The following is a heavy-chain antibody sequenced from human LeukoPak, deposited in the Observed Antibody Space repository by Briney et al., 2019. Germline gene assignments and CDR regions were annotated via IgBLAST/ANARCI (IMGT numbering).Heavy chain of an antibody. CDR3: AKGLANIQYYYYGMDV. CDR1: GFTFSDYA. CDR2: ISGNSDST. V-gene: IGHV3-43*02. Sequence: GGSLRLSCVVSGFTFSDYAMHWVRQAPGKGLEWVSLISGNSDSTYYADSVKGRFTISRDNRKNSLYLQMNSLRTEDTALYYCAKGLANIQYYYYGMDVWGQGTTVTVSS. J-gene: IGHJ6*02. D-gene: IGHD2/OR15-2a*01.